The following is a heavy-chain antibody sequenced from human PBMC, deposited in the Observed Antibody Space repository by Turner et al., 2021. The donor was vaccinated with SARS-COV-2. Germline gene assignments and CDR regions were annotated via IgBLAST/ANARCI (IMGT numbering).Heavy chain of an antibody. V-gene: IGHV4-31*03. Sequence: QVQLQESGPGLVKPSQTLTLTCNVSGGSISSGAYHWSWIRHHPGKGLEWIGYIYHSGNTHYNPSLKNRVAFSVDMSRNQLSLRLNSVTAADAAVYYCAATPRYTTTVTSGWFDPWGQGIVVTVSS. J-gene: IGHJ5*02. CDR3: AATPRYTTTVTSGWFDP. D-gene: IGHD4-17*01. CDR1: GGSISSGAYH. CDR2: IYHSGNT.